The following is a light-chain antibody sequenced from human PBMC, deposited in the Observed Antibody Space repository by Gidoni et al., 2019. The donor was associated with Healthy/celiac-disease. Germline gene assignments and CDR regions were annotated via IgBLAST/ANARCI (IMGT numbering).Light chain of an antibody. CDR1: QSVSSY. J-gene: IGKJ1*01. CDR2: DAS. V-gene: IGKV3-11*01. Sequence: EIVLTQSPATLSLSPGERATLSCRASQSVSSYLAWYQQKPGQAPRLLIYDASNSATGIPARFSGSGSGTDFTLTISSLEPEDFAVYYCQQRSNWLWTFXQXTKVEIK. CDR3: QQRSNWLWT.